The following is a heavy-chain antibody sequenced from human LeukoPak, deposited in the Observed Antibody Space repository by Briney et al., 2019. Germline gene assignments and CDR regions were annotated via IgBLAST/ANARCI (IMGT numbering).Heavy chain of an antibody. CDR1: GGSISSYY. CDR3: ARGRPEDV. J-gene: IGHJ6*02. Sequence: SETLSLTCTVSGGSISSYYWSWIRQPPGKGLEWIGHVYHSGSTNYNPSLKTRVTISVDTSKNQFSLKLSSVTAADTAVYYCARGRPEDVWGQGTTVTVSS. CDR2: VYHSGST. V-gene: IGHV4-59*01.